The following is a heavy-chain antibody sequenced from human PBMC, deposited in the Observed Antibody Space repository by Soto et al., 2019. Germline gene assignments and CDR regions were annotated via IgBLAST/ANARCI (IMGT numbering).Heavy chain of an antibody. V-gene: IGHV4-39*01. J-gene: IGHJ4*02. Sequence: SETLSLTCTVSGGSISSSSYYWGWIRQPPGKGLEWIGSIYYSGSTYYNPSLKSRVTISVDTSKNQFSLKLSSVTAADTAVYYCARPYYDILDGFDYWGQGTLVTVSS. CDR1: GGSISSSSYY. CDR2: IYYSGST. CDR3: ARPYYDILDGFDY. D-gene: IGHD3-9*01.